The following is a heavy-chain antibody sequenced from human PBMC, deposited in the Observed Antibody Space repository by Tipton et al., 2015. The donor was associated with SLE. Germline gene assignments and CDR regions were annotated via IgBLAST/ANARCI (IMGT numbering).Heavy chain of an antibody. CDR3: AREVDAFDI. CDR2: IYYSGST. J-gene: IGHJ3*02. Sequence: TLSLTCTVSGGSMSSYYWSWIRQPPGKGLEWIGYIYYSGSTNYNPSLKSRVTISVDTSKNQFSLKLSSVTAADTAVYYCAREVDAFDIWGQGTMVTVSS. V-gene: IGHV4-59*01. CDR1: GGSMSSYY.